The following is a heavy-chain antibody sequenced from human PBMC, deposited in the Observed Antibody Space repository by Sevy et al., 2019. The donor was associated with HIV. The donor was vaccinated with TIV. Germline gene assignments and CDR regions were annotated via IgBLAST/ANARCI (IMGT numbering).Heavy chain of an antibody. V-gene: IGHV4-34*01. Sequence: SETLSLTCAVYGGSFSGYYWSWIRQPPGKGLEWIGEINHSGSTNYNPSLKSRVTISVDTSKNQFSLKLSSVTAADTAVYYWAGGEGYSSGLEPWGQGTLVTVSS. CDR3: AGGEGYSSGLEP. CDR1: GGSFSGYY. J-gene: IGHJ5*02. D-gene: IGHD6-19*01. CDR2: INHSGST.